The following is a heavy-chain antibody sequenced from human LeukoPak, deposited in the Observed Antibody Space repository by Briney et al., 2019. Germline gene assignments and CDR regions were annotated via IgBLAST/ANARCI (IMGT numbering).Heavy chain of an antibody. V-gene: IGHV3-20*04. CDR2: INWNGGST. D-gene: IGHD2-15*01. CDR3: ARGSGGGSFYYYYYMDV. J-gene: IGHJ6*03. Sequence: GGSLGLSCAASGFTFDDYGMNWVRQAPGKGLEWVSGINWNGGSTGYAGSVKGRFTISRDNAKNSLYLQMNSLRAEDTALYYCARGSGGGSFYYYYYMDVWGKGTTVTVSS. CDR1: GFTFDDYG.